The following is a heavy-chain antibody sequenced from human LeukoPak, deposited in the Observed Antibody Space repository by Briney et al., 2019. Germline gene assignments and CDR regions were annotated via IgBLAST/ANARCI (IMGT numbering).Heavy chain of an antibody. V-gene: IGHV4-39*01. CDR2: IYYSGST. J-gene: IGHJ4*02. CDR1: GGSISSSSYY. D-gene: IGHD2-15*01. Sequence: SETLSLTCTVSGGSISSSSYYWGWLRQPPGKGLEWIGSIYYSGSTYYNPSLKSRVTISVDTSKNQFSLKLSSVTAADTAVYYCARPRLPGLFDYWGQGTLVTVSS. CDR3: ARPRLPGLFDY.